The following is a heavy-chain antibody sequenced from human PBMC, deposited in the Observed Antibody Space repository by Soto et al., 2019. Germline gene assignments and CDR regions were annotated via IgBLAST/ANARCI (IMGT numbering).Heavy chain of an antibody. CDR2: ISGSGGST. D-gene: IGHD3-22*01. V-gene: IGHV3-23*01. CDR1: GFTFSSYA. Sequence: LRLSCAASGFTFSSYAMSWVRQAPGKGLVWVSAISGSGGSTYYADSVKGRFTISRDNSKNTLYLQMNSLRAEDTAVYYCAKVPFRPDDSSGYGWFDPWGQGTLVTVSS. CDR3: AKVPFRPDDSSGYGWFDP. J-gene: IGHJ5*02.